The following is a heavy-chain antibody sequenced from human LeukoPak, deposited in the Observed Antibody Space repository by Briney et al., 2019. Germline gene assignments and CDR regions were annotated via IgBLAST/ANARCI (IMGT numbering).Heavy chain of an antibody. V-gene: IGHV6-1*01. CDR3: ARGGYCSSTSCSGANWFDP. CDR2: TYYRIKWYN. J-gene: IGHJ5*02. CDR1: GASFPSNGGA. Sequence: SQTLSLTCAVSGASFPSNGGAWNWIRQAPSRGLEWLGRTYYRIKWYNDYAVSVKSRITINPDTSKNQFSLQLNSVTPEDTVVYYCARGGYCSSTSCSGANWFDPWGQGTLVTGSS. D-gene: IGHD2-2*01.